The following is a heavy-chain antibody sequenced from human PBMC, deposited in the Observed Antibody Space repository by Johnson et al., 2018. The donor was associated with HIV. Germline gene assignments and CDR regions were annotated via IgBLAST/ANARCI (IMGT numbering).Heavy chain of an antibody. D-gene: IGHD3-10*01. CDR3: ARALKTAKVEIDYYGSGSSGDAFDI. CDR2: IRGSGGST. Sequence: VQLVESGGGLVQPGKSLRLSCAASGFTFSSYAMSWVRQAPGKGLEWVSGIRGSGGSTYYADSVKGRFTISRDNAKNSLNLQMNSLRAEDTAVYYCARALKTAKVEIDYYGSGSSGDAFDIWGQGTMVTVSS. J-gene: IGHJ3*02. CDR1: GFTFSSYA. V-gene: IGHV3-23*04.